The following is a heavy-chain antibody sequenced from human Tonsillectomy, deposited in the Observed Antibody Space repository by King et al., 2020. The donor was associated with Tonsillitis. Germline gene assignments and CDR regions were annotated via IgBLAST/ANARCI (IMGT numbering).Heavy chain of an antibody. CDR2: IYYSGST. J-gene: IGHJ3*02. Sequence: QLQESGPGLVKPSETLSLTCTVSGGSISSSSYYWGWIRQPPGKGLEWIGSIYYSGSTYYNPSLKSRVTISVDTSKNQFSLKLSSVTAADTAVYYCARLRYYGSGTAGAFDIWGQGTMVTVSS. CDR1: GGSISSSSYY. D-gene: IGHD3-10*01. CDR3: ARLRYYGSGTAGAFDI. V-gene: IGHV4-39*01.